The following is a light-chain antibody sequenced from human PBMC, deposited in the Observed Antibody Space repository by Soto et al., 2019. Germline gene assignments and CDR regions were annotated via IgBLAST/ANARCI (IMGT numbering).Light chain of an antibody. CDR2: KAS. CDR1: QSISSW. CDR3: QQYNSSPT. V-gene: IGKV1-5*03. Sequence: DIQMTQSPSTLSASVGDRVTITCRASQSISSWLAWYQQKPGKAPKLLIYKASSLESGVPSMFSGSGSGTDFTLTISSLQPDDFATYYCQQYNSSPTFGQGTKVEIK. J-gene: IGKJ1*01.